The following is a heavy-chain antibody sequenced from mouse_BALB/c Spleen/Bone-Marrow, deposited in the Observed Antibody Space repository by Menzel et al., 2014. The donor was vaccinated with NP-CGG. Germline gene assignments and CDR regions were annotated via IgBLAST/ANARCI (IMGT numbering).Heavy chain of an antibody. CDR1: GDSITSGY. J-gene: IGHJ2*01. V-gene: IGHV3-8*02. CDR2: ISYSSNT. Sequence: EVKVEESGPSLVKPSQTLSLPRSVTGDSITSGYWNWIRKFPGNKLEYMGYISYSSNTYYNPSLKSRISITRDTSKNQYYLQLNSVTTEDTATYYCATYDGYCFDYWGQGTTLTVSS. CDR3: ATYDGYCFDY. D-gene: IGHD2-3*01.